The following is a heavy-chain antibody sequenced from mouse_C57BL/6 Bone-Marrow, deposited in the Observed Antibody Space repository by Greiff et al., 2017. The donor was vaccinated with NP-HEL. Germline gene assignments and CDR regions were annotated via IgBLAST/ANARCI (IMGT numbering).Heavy chain of an antibody. D-gene: IGHD1-1*01. CDR1: GYTFTDHT. CDR3: ARWGYYYGSSSYYFDY. CDR2: IYPRDGST. J-gene: IGHJ2*01. V-gene: IGHV1-78*01. Sequence: VQLQQSDAELVKPGASVKISCKVSGYTFTDHTIHWMKQRPEQGLEWIGYIYPRDGSTKYNEKFKGKATLTADKSSSTAYMQLNSLTSEDSAVYFCARWGYYYGSSSYYFDYWGQGTTLTVSS.